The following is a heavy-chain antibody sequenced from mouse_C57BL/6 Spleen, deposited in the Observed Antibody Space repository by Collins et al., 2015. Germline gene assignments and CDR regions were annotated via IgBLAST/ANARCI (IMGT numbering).Heavy chain of an antibody. J-gene: IGHJ4*01. CDR2: INPGGGGT. D-gene: IGHD2-1*01. CDR1: GYAFTNYL. CDR3: ARGYYGPYYYAIDY. Sequence: QVQLQQSGAELVRPGTSVKVSCKASGYAFTNYLIEWVKQRPGQGLEWIGVINPGGGGTNYNEKFKGKATLTADKSSSTAYMQLSSLTSDDSAVYFCARGYYGPYYYAIDYWGQGTSVTVSS. V-gene: IGHV1-54*01.